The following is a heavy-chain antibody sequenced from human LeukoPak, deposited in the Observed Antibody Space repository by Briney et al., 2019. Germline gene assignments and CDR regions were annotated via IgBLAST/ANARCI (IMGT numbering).Heavy chain of an antibody. J-gene: IGHJ5*02. CDR2: ISWNSGSI. V-gene: IGHV3-9*01. D-gene: IGHD5-18*01. CDR1: GFTFDDYA. CDR3: AKDMIRRTAMITYNWFDP. Sequence: PGGSLRLSCAASGFTFDDYAMHWVRQAPGKGLERVSGISWNSGSIGYADSLKGRFTISRDNAKNSLYLQMNSLRAEDTALYYCAKDMIRRTAMITYNWFDPWGQGTLVTVSS.